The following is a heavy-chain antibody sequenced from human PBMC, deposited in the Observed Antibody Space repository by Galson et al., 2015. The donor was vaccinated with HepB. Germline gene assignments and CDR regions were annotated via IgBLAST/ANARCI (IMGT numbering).Heavy chain of an antibody. CDR1: GYTFTGYY. Sequence: SVKVSCKASGYTFTGYYMHWVRQAPGQGLEWMGWINPNSGGTNYAQKFQGWVTMTRDTSISTAYMELSRLRSDDTAVYYCARTPKRDGYNGYYYYYGMDVWGQGTTVTVSS. J-gene: IGHJ6*02. CDR3: ARTPKRDGYNGYYYYYGMDV. D-gene: IGHD5-24*01. V-gene: IGHV1-2*04. CDR2: INPNSGGT.